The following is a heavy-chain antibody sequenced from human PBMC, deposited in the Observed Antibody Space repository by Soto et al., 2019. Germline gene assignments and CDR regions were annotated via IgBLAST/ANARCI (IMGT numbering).Heavy chain of an antibody. CDR3: AKGSGRYSSSWYWDAFDI. J-gene: IGHJ3*02. CDR2: ISYDGSNK. Sequence: PGGSLRLSCAASGFTFSSYGMHWVRQAPGKGLEWVAVISYDGSNKYYADSVKGRFTISRDNSKNTLYLQMNSLRAEDTAVYYCAKGSGRYSSSWYWDAFDIWGQGTMVTVS. D-gene: IGHD6-13*01. V-gene: IGHV3-30*18. CDR1: GFTFSSYG.